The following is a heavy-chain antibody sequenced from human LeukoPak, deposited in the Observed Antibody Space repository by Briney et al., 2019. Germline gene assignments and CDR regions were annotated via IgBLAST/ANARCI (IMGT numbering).Heavy chain of an antibody. CDR1: GYTFTSYD. CDR3: ARDLVVPPDNWFDP. J-gene: IGHJ5*02. D-gene: IGHD2-2*01. Sequence: ASVKVSCKASGYTFTSYDINWVRQATRQGLEWMGWMNPNSGNTGYAQKFQGRVTITRNTSISTAYMELSSLRSEDTAVYYCARDLVVPPDNWFDPWGQGTLVTVSS. CDR2: MNPNSGNT. V-gene: IGHV1-8*03.